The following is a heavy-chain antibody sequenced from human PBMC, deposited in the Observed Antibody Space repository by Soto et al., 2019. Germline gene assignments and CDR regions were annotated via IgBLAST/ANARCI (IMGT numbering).Heavy chain of an antibody. D-gene: IGHD1-26*01. CDR2: ISAYNGNT. CDR1: GFTFTSSA. J-gene: IGHJ4*02. Sequence: ASVTVSCKASGFTFTSSALQWVRQARGQRLEWIGWISAYNGNTNYAQKLQGRVTMTTDTSTSTAYMELRSLRSDDTAVYYCARDHVVRGNYYDYWGQGTLVTVSS. CDR3: ARDHVVRGNYYDY. V-gene: IGHV1-18*01.